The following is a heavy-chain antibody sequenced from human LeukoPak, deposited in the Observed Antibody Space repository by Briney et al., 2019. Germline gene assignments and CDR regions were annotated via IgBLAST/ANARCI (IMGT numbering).Heavy chain of an antibody. CDR1: GASVSSRNYY. J-gene: IGHJ4*02. CDR3: ASQKKPGIAVAGTSFDY. D-gene: IGHD6-19*01. CDR2: IYYSGST. V-gene: IGHV4-39*01. Sequence: PSETLSLTCTVSGASVSSRNYYWSWIRQPPGKGLEWIGSIYYSGSTYYNPSLKSRVTISVDTSKNQFSLKLSSVTAADTAVYYCASQKKPGIAVAGTSFDYWGQGTLVTVSS.